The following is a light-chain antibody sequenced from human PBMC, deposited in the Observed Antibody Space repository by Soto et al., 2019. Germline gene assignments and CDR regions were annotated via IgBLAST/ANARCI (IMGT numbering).Light chain of an antibody. J-gene: IGKJ3*01. CDR2: AAS. V-gene: IGKV1-27*01. Sequence: DIQMTQSPSSLSASVGDRVTITCRTSQGVSNYLAWYQQKPGKVPKLLIYAASTLQSGVPSRFSGSGSGTDFTLNISSLQPEDVATYYCQKYNSALFTFGPGTKVDIK. CDR3: QKYNSALFT. CDR1: QGVSNY.